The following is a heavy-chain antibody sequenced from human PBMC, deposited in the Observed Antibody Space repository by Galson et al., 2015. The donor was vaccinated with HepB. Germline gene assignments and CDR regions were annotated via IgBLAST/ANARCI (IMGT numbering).Heavy chain of an antibody. CDR2: ISYDGSNK. Sequence: SLRLSCAASGFTFSSYAMHWVRQAPGKGLEWVAVISYDGSNKYYADSVKGRFTISRDNSKNTLYLQMNSLRAEDTAVYYCATGEYCSSTSCSSWLQLPLDYWGQGTLVTVSS. J-gene: IGHJ4*02. CDR1: GFTFSSYA. D-gene: IGHD2-2*01. V-gene: IGHV3-30-3*01. CDR3: ATGEYCSSTSCSSWLQLPLDY.